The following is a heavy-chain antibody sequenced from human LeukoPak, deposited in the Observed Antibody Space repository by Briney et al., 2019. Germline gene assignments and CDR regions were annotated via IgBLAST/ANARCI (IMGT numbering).Heavy chain of an antibody. CDR2: IYYSGST. D-gene: IGHD2-8*01. V-gene: IGHV4-59*01. Sequence: SETLSLTCTASGGTISDYYWSWIRQPPGKGLEWIGYIYYSGSTNYNPSLKSRVTISVDTFKNQFSLNLNPVTATVTAVYYCAYVGQVCMSNSPRYYGMDVWGQGTTVTVSS. CDR1: GGTISDYY. J-gene: IGHJ6*02. CDR3: AYVGQVCMSNSPRYYGMDV.